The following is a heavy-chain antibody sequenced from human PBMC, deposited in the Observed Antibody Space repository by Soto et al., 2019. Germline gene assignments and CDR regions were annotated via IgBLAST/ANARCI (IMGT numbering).Heavy chain of an antibody. CDR2: SYYSGST. CDR1: GGSISSGGYY. D-gene: IGHD2-2*01. Sequence: QVQLQESGPGLVKPSQTLSLTCTVSGGSISSGGYYSSWIRKHPGKGLEWIVYSYYSGSTYYNPSLKSRVTLSVDTSKNQFSLKLSSVTAAATAVYYCARYYQLLNNVDYWSQGTLVTVSS. J-gene: IGHJ4*02. V-gene: IGHV4-31*03. CDR3: ARYYQLLNNVDY.